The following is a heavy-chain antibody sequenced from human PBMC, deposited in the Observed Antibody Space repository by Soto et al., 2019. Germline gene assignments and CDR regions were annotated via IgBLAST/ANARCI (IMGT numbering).Heavy chain of an antibody. CDR1: GGSITNYY. D-gene: IGHD2-2*01. Sequence: SETLSLTCTVSGGSITNYYWSWIRQPPGKGLEWIGHIYYSGSTNYNASLKSRVTISVDTSKNQFSLNLNSVTVADTAVYYCARETGTSSLYVLDVWGQGTTVTVSS. CDR2: IYYSGST. CDR3: ARETGTSSLYVLDV. J-gene: IGHJ6*02. V-gene: IGHV4-59*01.